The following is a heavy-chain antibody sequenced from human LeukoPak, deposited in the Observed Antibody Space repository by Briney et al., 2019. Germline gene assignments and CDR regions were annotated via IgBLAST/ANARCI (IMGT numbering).Heavy chain of an antibody. Sequence: PGGSLRLSCAASGFTFSNYAMSWVRQAPGKGLEWVSSISSSSSFIYYADSVKGRFTISRDNAKNSLYLQMNSLRAEDTAVYYCARDSGMATEYYYYYGMDVWGQGTTVTVSS. V-gene: IGHV3-21*01. J-gene: IGHJ6*02. D-gene: IGHD5-24*01. CDR3: ARDSGMATEYYYYYGMDV. CDR2: ISSSSSFI. CDR1: GFTFSNYA.